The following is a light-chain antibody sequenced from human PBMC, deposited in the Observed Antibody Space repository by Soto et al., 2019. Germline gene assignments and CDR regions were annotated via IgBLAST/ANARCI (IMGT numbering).Light chain of an antibody. CDR3: QQYGSSLIT. CDR2: GAS. Sequence: EIVLTQSACTLSLSAGERATLSCRASQSVSSSYLAWYQQKRGQAPRLLIYGASSRATGIPDRFSGSGYGTDFNLTISRLEPEDFAVYYCQQYGSSLITFGQGTKVDIK. CDR1: QSVSSSY. J-gene: IGKJ1*01. V-gene: IGKV3-20*01.